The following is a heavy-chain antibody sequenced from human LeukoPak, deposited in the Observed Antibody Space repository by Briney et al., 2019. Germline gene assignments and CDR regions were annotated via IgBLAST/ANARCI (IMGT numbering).Heavy chain of an antibody. D-gene: IGHD1-26*01. CDR2: ITGGSVTI. V-gene: IGHV3-23*01. J-gene: IGHJ4*02. CDR3: AKLVGASPSDY. CDR1: GFPFSSYT. Sequence: GGSLRLSCAASGFPFSSYTMYWVRQAPGKGLEWASGITGGSVTIHYADSVKGRFTISRDNSKNVVYLQMNSLRVDDTAVYYCAKLVGASPSDYWGQGTLVTVSS.